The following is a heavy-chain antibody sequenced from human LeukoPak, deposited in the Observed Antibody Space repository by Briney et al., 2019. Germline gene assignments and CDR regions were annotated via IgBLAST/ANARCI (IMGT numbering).Heavy chain of an antibody. CDR1: GGSISSSC. CDR3: ASSFCYGSGSWYYFDF. V-gene: IGHV4-4*07. Sequence: SETLSLTCTVSGGSISSSCWSWIRQPAGKGLEWIGRVYTSGTTNYNPSLKSRVTMSVDTSKNQFSLRLSSVTAADTAMYYCASSFCYGSGSWYYFDFWGQGTLVTVSS. J-gene: IGHJ4*02. CDR2: VYTSGTT. D-gene: IGHD3-10*01.